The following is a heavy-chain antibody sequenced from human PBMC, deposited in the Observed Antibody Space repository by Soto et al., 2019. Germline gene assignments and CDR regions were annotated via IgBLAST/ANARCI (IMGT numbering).Heavy chain of an antibody. Sequence: ASVKVSCKDSGYTFTSHGISWVRQAPGQGLEWMGWISTYNGKTDYSQKFQGRVTMTADTRTTTGYMEVRSLRSDDTAVYYCARLLTEGVTYREDAFDIWGQGTKVTVSS. CDR1: GYTFTSHG. V-gene: IGHV1-18*01. CDR2: ISTYNGKT. D-gene: IGHD3-9*01. J-gene: IGHJ3*02. CDR3: ARLLTEGVTYREDAFDI.